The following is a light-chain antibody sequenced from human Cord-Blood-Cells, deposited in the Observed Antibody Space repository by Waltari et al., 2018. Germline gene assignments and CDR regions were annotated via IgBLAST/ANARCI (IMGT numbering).Light chain of an antibody. CDR3: QQYGSSPEFT. CDR1: QSVSSSY. J-gene: IGKJ3*01. V-gene: IGKV3-20*01. CDR2: GAS. Sequence: EIVLTQSTGTLSLSPGERATIPCSASQSVSSSYLAWYGQKPGQAPRLLIYGASSGATGIPDRFSGMWSGTDFTLTISRLEPEDFAVYYCQQYGSSPEFTFGPGTKVDIK.